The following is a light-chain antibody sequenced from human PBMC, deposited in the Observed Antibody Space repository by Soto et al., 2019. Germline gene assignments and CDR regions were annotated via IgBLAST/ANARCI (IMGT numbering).Light chain of an antibody. CDR1: ESVSSRY. Sequence: ESVLTQSPGTLSLSPGERATLSCRASESVSSRYLAWYQQKPGQAPRLLIYGASSRATGIPDRFSGSGSGTDFTLTISRLKPEDSAVYYCQQYGSLPLFTFGPGTKVDIK. CDR2: GAS. J-gene: IGKJ3*01. CDR3: QQYGSLPLFT. V-gene: IGKV3-20*01.